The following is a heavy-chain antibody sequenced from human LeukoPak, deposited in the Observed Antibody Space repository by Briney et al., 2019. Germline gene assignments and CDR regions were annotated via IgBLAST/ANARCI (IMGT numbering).Heavy chain of an antibody. CDR3: ARNGGLNWFDP. V-gene: IGHV4-38-2*02. J-gene: IGHJ5*02. CDR2: IYHSGST. D-gene: IGHD2-8*01. CDR1: GYSISSGYY. Sequence: PSETLSLTCTVSGYSISSGYYWGWIRQPPGKGLGWIGSIYHSGSTYYNPSLKSRVTISVDTSKNHFFLKLSSVTAADTAVYYCARNGGLNWFDPWGQGILVTVSS.